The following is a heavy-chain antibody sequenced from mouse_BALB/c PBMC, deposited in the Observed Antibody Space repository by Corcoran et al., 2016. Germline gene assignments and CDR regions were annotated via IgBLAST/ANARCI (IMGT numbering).Heavy chain of an antibody. V-gene: IGHV1-81*01. J-gene: IGHJ4*01. D-gene: IGHD1-2*01. Sequence: QVQLQQSGPELVTPGASVKMSCKASGYTFTDYVISWVKQRTGQGLEWIGEIYPGSGSTYYNEKFKGKATLTADKSSNTAYMQLSSLTSEDSAVYFCARGGTTATAMDYWGQGTSVTVSS. CDR2: IYPGSGST. CDR3: ARGGTTATAMDY. CDR1: GYTFTDYV.